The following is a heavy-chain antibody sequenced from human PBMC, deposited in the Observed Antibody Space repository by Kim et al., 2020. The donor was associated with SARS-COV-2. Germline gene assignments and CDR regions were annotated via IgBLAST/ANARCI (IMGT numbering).Heavy chain of an antibody. CDR3: ARDYYYELVRYYYYYMDV. Sequence: ASVKVSCKASGYTFTGYSMHWVRQAPGQRLEWMGRINADSGDTKYAQKFQGRVTITRDTSASTAYMELSSLRSEDTAVYYCARDYYYELVRYYYYYMDVW. CDR2: INADSGDT. CDR1: GYTFTGYS. D-gene: IGHD3-16*01. J-gene: IGHJ6*03. V-gene: IGHV1-3*01.